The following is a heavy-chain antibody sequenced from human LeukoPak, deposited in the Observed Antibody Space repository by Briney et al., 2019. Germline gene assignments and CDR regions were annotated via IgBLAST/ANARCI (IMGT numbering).Heavy chain of an antibody. D-gene: IGHD6-13*01. CDR3: ARDQGGDSSSWYREVYFDY. CDR2: IYYSGST. CDR1: GGSISSYY. V-gene: IGHV4-59*01. Sequence: PSETLSLTCTVSGGSISSYYWSWIRQPPGKGLEWIGYIYYSGSTNYNPSLKSRVTISVDTSKNQFSLKLSSVTAADTAVYYCARDQGGDSSSWYREVYFDYWGQGTLVTVSS. J-gene: IGHJ4*02.